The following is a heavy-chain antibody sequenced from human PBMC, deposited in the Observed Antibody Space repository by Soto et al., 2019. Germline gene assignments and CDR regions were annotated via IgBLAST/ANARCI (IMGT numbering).Heavy chain of an antibody. V-gene: IGHV4-34*01. Sequence: QVQLQQWGAGLLKPSETLSLTCAVYGGSFSGYYLTWIRQPPGTGLEWIGEINHSGSTNYNPSLKSRVTISVHTSKNQFSRKLTSVTAADTAVYYCARDKITGLFDYWGQGTLVTVSS. CDR1: GGSFSGYY. D-gene: IGHD2-8*02. CDR3: ARDKITGLFDY. CDR2: INHSGST. J-gene: IGHJ4*02.